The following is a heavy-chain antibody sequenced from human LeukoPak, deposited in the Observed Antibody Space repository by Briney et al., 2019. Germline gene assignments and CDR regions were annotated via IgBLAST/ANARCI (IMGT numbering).Heavy chain of an antibody. CDR2: IIPILGIA. CDR3: ATPYLIVVVGDAFDI. Sequence: SVKVSCKASGGTFSSYAISWVRQAPGQGLEWMGRIIPILGIANYAQKFQGRVTMTEDTSTDTAYMELSSLRSEDTAVYYCATPYLIVVVGDAFDIWGQGTMVTVSS. CDR1: GGTFSSYA. J-gene: IGHJ3*02. V-gene: IGHV1-69*04. D-gene: IGHD3-22*01.